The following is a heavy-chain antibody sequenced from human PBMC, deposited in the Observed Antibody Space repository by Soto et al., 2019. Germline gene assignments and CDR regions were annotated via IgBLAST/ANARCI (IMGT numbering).Heavy chain of an antibody. CDR2: ISGSGGST. CDR1: GFTFSSYA. D-gene: IGHD6-13*01. V-gene: IGHV3-23*01. CDR3: AKDLYVAAADETSTFDY. Sequence: GSLRLSCAASGFTFSSYAMSWVRQAPGKGLEWVSAISGSGGSTYYADSVKGRFTISRDNSKNTLYLQMNSLRAEDTAVYYCAKDLYVAAADETSTFDYWGQGTLVTVSS. J-gene: IGHJ4*02.